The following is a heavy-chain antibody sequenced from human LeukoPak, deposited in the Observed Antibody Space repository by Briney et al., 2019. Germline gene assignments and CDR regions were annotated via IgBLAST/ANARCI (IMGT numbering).Heavy chain of an antibody. CDR3: ARESGYCSSTSCRNWFDP. CDR1: GYTFTSYD. D-gene: IGHD2-2*01. CDR2: MNPNSGNT. J-gene: IGHJ5*02. V-gene: IGHV1-8*01. Sequence: ASVKVSCKASGYTFTSYDINWVRQATGQGLEWMGWMNPNSGNTGYAQKFQGRVTTTRNTSISTAYMELSSLRSEDTAVYYCARESGYCSSTSCRNWFDPWGQGTLVTVSS.